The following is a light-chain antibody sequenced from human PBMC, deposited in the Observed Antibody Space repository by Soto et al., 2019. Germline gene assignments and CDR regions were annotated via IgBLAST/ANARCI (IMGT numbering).Light chain of an antibody. CDR2: EVS. J-gene: IGLJ2*01. CDR3: SSYRSRSTVV. CDR1: SSDVGGYNY. V-gene: IGLV2-14*01. Sequence: QSVLTQPASVSGSPGQSITISCTGTSSDVGGYNYVSWYQQHPGKAPKLMIYEVSNRPSGVSNLFSASTSGNTAFLTICGLQAEDEAYYYCSSYRSRSTVVFGGGTKLTVL.